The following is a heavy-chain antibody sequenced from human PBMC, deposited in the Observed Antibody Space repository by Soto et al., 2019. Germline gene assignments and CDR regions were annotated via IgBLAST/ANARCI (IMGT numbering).Heavy chain of an antibody. CDR1: GFTFSSHW. CDR3: ARNNWGIDY. CDR2: IDSDGGTI. V-gene: IGHV3-74*01. Sequence: GGSLRLSCAASGFTFSSHWMHWVRQAPGKGLMWVSRIDSDGGTIDYADSVEGRFTISRDNVKNTLYLQMNSLRAEDTAVYYYARNNWGIDYWGQGVLVTVSS. D-gene: IGHD7-27*01. J-gene: IGHJ4*02.